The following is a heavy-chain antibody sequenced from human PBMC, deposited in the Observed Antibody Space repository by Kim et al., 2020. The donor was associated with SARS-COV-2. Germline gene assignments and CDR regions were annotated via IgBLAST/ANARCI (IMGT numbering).Heavy chain of an antibody. CDR2: IYYSGST. D-gene: IGHD3-3*01. CDR3: ARGVIGVVKGFDI. Sequence: SETLSLTCTVSGGSISSGDYYWSWIRQPPGKGLEWIGYIYYSGSTYYNPSLKSRVTISVDTSKNQFSLKLSSVTAADTAVYYCARGVIGVVKGFDIWGQGTMVTVSS. CDR1: GGSISSGDYY. J-gene: IGHJ3*02. V-gene: IGHV4-30-4*01.